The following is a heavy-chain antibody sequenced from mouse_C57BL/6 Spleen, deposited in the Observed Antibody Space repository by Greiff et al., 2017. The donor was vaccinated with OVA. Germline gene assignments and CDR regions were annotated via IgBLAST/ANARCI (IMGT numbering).Heavy chain of an antibody. Sequence: VQLQQSGPELVKPGASVKISCKASGYTFTDYYMNWVKQSHGKSLEWIGDINPNNGGTSYNQKFKGKATLTVDKSSSTAYMELRSLTSEDSAVYYCARWDYQYYFDYWGQGTTLTVSS. CDR2: INPNNGGT. V-gene: IGHV1-26*01. CDR3: ARWDYQYYFDY. D-gene: IGHD2-4*01. CDR1: GYTFTDYY. J-gene: IGHJ2*01.